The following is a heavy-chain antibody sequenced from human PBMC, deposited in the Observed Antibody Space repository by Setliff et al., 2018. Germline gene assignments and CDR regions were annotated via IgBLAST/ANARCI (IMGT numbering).Heavy chain of an antibody. D-gene: IGHD1-7*01. CDR3: TSTTLDF. V-gene: IGHV3-15*05. CDR2: IKNKNEGETR. CDR1: NFPFSAAG. Sequence: GGSLSLSWTTSNFPFSAAGMSGVRRGQGKGLEWVGRIKNKNEGETRDYAAPVNVRFTVSRDDSKNTLYLHMNSLRSEDTAMYYCTSTTLDFWGPGTLVTVSS. J-gene: IGHJ4*02.